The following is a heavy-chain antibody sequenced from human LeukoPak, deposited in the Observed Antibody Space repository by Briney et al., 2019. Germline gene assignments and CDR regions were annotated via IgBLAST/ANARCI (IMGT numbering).Heavy chain of an antibody. CDR3: ARRVPSQVITDYFDY. J-gene: IGHJ4*02. CDR1: GFTFSTYS. V-gene: IGHV3-48*04. Sequence: GGSLRLSCAASGFTFSTYSMNWVRQAPGKGLEWVSFIDSSSRTTFYADSVKGRFTISRDNAKNSLFLQMNSLRAEDTAVYYCARRVPSQVITDYFDYWGQGALVTVSS. D-gene: IGHD3-16*01. CDR2: IDSSSRTT.